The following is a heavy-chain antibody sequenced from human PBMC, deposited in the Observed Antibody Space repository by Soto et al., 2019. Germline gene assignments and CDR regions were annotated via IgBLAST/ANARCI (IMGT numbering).Heavy chain of an antibody. V-gene: IGHV3-33*01. CDR2: IWYDGSNK. CDR3: AREGFLEWLLYGMDV. CDR1: GFTFSSYG. D-gene: IGHD3-3*01. Sequence: PGGSLRLSCAASGFTFSSYGMHWVRQAPGKGLEWVAVIWYDGSNKYYADSVKGRFTISRDNSKNTLYLQMNSLRAEDTAVYYCAREGFLEWLLYGMDVWGQGTTVTVSS. J-gene: IGHJ6*02.